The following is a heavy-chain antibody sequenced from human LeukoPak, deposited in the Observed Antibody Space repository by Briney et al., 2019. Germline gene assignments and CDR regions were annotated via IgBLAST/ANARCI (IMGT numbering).Heavy chain of an antibody. CDR2: IRQDGSEK. J-gene: IGHJ4*02. Sequence: GGSLRLSCAASGFTFSSYWMSWVRQAPGKGLEWVANIRQDGSEKYYVDSVRGRFTISRDNAKSSLYLQMDSLRGEDTAVYYCVRDGTPKNYHTTATRDFDYWGQGTLVTVSS. CDR1: GFTFSSYW. CDR3: VRDGTPKNYHTTATRDFDY. D-gene: IGHD1-1*01. V-gene: IGHV3-7*01.